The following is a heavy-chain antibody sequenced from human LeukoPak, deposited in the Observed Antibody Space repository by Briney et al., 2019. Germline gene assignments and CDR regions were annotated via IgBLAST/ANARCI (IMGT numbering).Heavy chain of an antibody. J-gene: IGHJ4*02. D-gene: IGHD3-10*01. CDR2: IYYSENT. V-gene: IGHV4-30-4*01. CDR1: GGSISSGDYY. CDR3: ASDYYGPGNYYRLDY. Sequence: SETLSLTCTVSGGSISSGDYYWSWIRQPPGKGLEWIGYIYYSENTYYNPSLKSRVTISVDTSKNQFSLKLSSVTAADTAVYYCASDYYGPGNYYRLDYWGQGTLVTVSS.